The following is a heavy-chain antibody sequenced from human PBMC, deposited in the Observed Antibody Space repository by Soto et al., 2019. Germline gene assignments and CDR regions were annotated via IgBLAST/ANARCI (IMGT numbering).Heavy chain of an antibody. CDR1: GGLFSSFA. CDR2: IIPVFGTT. V-gene: IGHV1-69*01. Sequence: QEQLVQSGPEVKKPGPPVKVSCKDSGGLFSSFAISWVRQAPGQGLEWLGGIIPVFGTTNYAEKFQGRVTITADESTNTAYMELSSLRSGDTAMYYCARGGSPYVWFNEFWGQGTLVTVSS. J-gene: IGHJ4*02. CDR3: ARGGSPYVWFNEF. D-gene: IGHD3-16*01.